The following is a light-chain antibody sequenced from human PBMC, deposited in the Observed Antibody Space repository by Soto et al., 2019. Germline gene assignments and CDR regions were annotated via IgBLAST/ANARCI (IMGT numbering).Light chain of an antibody. Sequence: EVVLTQSPVTLSLSPGERATLSCRASQSVSSYLAWYQQKPGQAHRLLIYDVYNRATGIQARFSGSGSGTDFTLTIRSLEPEDFAVYYCKQRNYWQVTFGQGTRLEI. V-gene: IGKV3-11*01. CDR3: KQRNYWQVT. CDR1: QSVSSY. J-gene: IGKJ5*01. CDR2: DVY.